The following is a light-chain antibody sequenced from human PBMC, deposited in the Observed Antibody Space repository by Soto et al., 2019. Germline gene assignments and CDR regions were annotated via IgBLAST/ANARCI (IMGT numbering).Light chain of an antibody. Sequence: ETVLTQSPCTLSLSPGERATLSCRASQTVNGNYLGWYQQKPGQAPRLLIYGTSSRATGIPDRFSGSGSGTDFTLTISRLEPEDFAVYYCQQCGSLPGTFGQGTRVDIK. CDR1: QTVNGNY. V-gene: IGKV3-20*01. J-gene: IGKJ1*01. CDR3: QQCGSLPGT. CDR2: GTS.